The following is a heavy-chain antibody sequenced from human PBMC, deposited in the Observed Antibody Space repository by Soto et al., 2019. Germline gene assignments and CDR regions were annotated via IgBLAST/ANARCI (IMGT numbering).Heavy chain of an antibody. J-gene: IGHJ4*02. Sequence: QVQLQESGPGLVKPSQTLSLTCTVSGGSISSGGYYWSWIRQHPGMGLEWIGYIYYSGSTYYNPSLKSRVTISVDTAKNQFSLKLSSVTAADTAVYYCARSKIDWLFYYCGQGTLLTVSS. D-gene: IGHD3-9*01. V-gene: IGHV4-31*03. CDR1: GGSISSGGYY. CDR2: IYYSGST. CDR3: ARSKIDWLFYY.